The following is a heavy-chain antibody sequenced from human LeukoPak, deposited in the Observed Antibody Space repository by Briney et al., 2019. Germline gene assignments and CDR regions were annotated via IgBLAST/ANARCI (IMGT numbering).Heavy chain of an antibody. V-gene: IGHV4-39*07. J-gene: IGHJ5*02. CDR1: GDSMSSSNYY. CDR3: ARLSMVAATSWFDP. CDR2: IYSSGTT. Sequence: PSDTLSLTCTISGDSMSSSNYYWGWIRQPPGKGLEWIGSIYSSGTTQYNPSLKSRVTISVDRSKNQFSLKLSSVTAADTAVYYCARLSMVAATSWFDPWGQGTLVTVSS. D-gene: IGHD2-15*01.